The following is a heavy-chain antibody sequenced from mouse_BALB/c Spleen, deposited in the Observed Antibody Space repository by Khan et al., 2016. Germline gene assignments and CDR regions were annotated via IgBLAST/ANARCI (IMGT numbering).Heavy chain of an antibody. J-gene: IGHJ2*01. Sequence: EVQLQESGPGLVKPSQSLSLTCTATGYSITSDYAWYLIRQFPGNQLEWMGYITYSGYTSSNPSLKSRISITRDTSKNHFFLQLNSVPTDDTATYYCATSGNYFDYWGQGTTLTVSS. CDR1: GYSITSDYA. CDR3: ATSGNYFDY. V-gene: IGHV3-2*02. D-gene: IGHD1-1*01. CDR2: ITYSGYT.